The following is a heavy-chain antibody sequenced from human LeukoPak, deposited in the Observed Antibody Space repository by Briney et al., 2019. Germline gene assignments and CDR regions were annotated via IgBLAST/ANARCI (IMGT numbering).Heavy chain of an antibody. CDR1: GFTFSSYS. D-gene: IGHD6-19*01. J-gene: IGHJ4*02. V-gene: IGHV3-48*01. Sequence: PGGSLRLSCAASGFTFSSYSMNWVRQAPGKGLEWVSYISSSSSTIYYADSVKGRFTISRDNAKNSLYLQMNSLRAEDTAVYDCARSEDSGWYFELDFDYWGQGTLVTVSS. CDR3: ARSEDSGWYFELDFDY. CDR2: ISSSSSTI.